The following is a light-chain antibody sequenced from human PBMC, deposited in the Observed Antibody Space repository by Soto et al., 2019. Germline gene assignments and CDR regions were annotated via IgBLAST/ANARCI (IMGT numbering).Light chain of an antibody. J-gene: IGKJ4*01. V-gene: IGKV3-11*01. CDR3: QHRSSWPLT. CDR2: DAS. Sequence: EIVLTQSPVTLSLSPGESATLSCRASQSVSKYLAWYQQKPGQAPRLLIYDASNRASGIPARFSGSGSGTDFTLTISSLEPEDFAVYYCQHRSSWPLTFGGGNKVEIK. CDR1: QSVSKY.